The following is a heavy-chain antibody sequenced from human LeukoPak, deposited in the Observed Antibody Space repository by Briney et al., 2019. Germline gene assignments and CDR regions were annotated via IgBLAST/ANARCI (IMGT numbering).Heavy chain of an antibody. Sequence: GGSLRLSCAASGFTFTDFYMSWIRQAPGKGLEWVSYISSSGTTIYYADSVMGRFTISRDNAKNSLYLQMNSQRAEDTAVYYCARALTGFIPGNWGQGTLVTVSS. V-gene: IGHV3-11*01. CDR2: ISSSGTTI. D-gene: IGHD3-9*01. CDR1: GFTFTDFY. J-gene: IGHJ4*02. CDR3: ARALTGFIPGN.